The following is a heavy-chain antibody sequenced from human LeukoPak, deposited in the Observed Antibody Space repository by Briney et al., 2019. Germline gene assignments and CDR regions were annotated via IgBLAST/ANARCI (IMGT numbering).Heavy chain of an antibody. Sequence: SETLSLTCTVSSGSISSYYWGWIRQPPGKGLEWIGSIYYSGSTYYNPSLKSRVTISVDTSKNQFSLKLSSVTAADTAVYYCARDVAAGSWGMDVWGQGTTVTVSS. CDR2: IYYSGST. D-gene: IGHD2-15*01. J-gene: IGHJ6*02. CDR3: ARDVAAGSWGMDV. V-gene: IGHV4-39*07. CDR1: SGSISSYY.